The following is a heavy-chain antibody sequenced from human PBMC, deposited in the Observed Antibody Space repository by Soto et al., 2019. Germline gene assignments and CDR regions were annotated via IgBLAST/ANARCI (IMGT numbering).Heavy chain of an antibody. CDR2: IFSNDEK. CDR3: ARGVVAATYYYYGMQG. CDR1: GFSLSSSRMG. Sequence: SGPTLVNPTETLTLTCTVSGFSLSSSRMGVSWIRQPPGKALEWLAHIFSNDEKSYSTPLKSRLTISKDTSKSQVVLTMTNMDPVDTATYYCARGVVAATYYYYGMQGWGQGTTVTVS. V-gene: IGHV2-26*01. D-gene: IGHD2-15*01. J-gene: IGHJ6*02.